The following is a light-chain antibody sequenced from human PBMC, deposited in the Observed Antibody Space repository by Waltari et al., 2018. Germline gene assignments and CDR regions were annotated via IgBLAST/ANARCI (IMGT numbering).Light chain of an antibody. J-gene: IGLJ2*01. CDR3: SSQTLDGVVL. V-gene: IGLV2-14*03. CDR1: HSAVAASDS. CDR2: DVT. Sequence: QSALTQPASVSGSPGQSITISCSGIHSAVAASDSVSWYQHRPGEAPQVIIYDVTNRPSGVSDRFSASKSANRAFLTISGLQPDDEGDYYCSSQTLDGVVLFGGGTKLTVL.